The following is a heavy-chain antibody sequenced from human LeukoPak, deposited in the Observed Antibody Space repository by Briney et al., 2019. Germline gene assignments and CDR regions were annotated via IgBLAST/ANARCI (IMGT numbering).Heavy chain of an antibody. V-gene: IGHV4-34*01. D-gene: IGHD5-12*01. J-gene: IGHJ4*02. Sequence: SETLSLTGAVYGGSFGGYYWSWIRQPPGKGLEWIGEINHSGSTNYNSSLKSRVTISVDTSKNQFSLKLSSVTAADTAVYYCARHAQWLRYIDYWGQGTLVTVSS. CDR2: INHSGST. CDR3: ARHAQWLRYIDY. CDR1: GGSFGGYY.